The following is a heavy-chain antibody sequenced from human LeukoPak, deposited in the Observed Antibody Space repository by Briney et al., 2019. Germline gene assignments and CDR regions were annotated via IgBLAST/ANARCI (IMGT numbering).Heavy chain of an antibody. D-gene: IGHD3-10*01. CDR3: ARDDLLLWFGELSNDAFDI. V-gene: IGHV3-33*01. CDR1: GFTFSSYG. J-gene: IGHJ3*02. Sequence: GGSLRLSCAASGFTFSSYGMHWVRQAPGKGLEWVAVIWYDGSNKYYADSVKGRFTISRDNSKNTLYLQMNSLRAEDTAVYYCARDDLLLWFGELSNDAFDIWGQGTMVTVSS. CDR2: IWYDGSNK.